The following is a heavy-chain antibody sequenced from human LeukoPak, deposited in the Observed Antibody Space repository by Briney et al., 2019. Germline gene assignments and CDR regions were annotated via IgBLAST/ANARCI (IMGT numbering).Heavy chain of an antibody. Sequence: SETLSLTCTVSGGSISSGSYYWSWIRQPAGKGLEWIGRIYTSGSTNYNPSLKSRVTMSVDTSKNQFSLKLSSVTAADTAVYYCARGSHSSSSDYYYYGMDVWGQGTTVTVSS. J-gene: IGHJ6*02. V-gene: IGHV4-61*02. CDR2: IYTSGST. CDR1: GGSISSGSYY. CDR3: ARGSHSSSSDYYYYGMDV. D-gene: IGHD6-6*01.